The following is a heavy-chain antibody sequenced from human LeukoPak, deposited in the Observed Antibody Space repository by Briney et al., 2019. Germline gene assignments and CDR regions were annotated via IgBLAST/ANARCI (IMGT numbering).Heavy chain of an antibody. Sequence: PSETLSLTCAVYGGSFSGYYWSWIRQPPGRGLDWIGEINHSGSTNYNPSLKSRVTISVDTSKNQFSLKLSSVTAADTAVYYCARDGATFYGGDYWGQGILVTVSS. CDR2: INHSGST. CDR3: ARDGATFYGGDY. V-gene: IGHV4-34*01. CDR1: GGSFSGYY. D-gene: IGHD1-26*01. J-gene: IGHJ4*02.